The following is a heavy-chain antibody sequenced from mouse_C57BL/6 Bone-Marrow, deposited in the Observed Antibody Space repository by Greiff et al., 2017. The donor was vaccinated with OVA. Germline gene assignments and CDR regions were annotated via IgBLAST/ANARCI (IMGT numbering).Heavy chain of an antibody. V-gene: IGHV5-6*01. J-gene: IGHJ1*03. Sequence: EVQRVESGGDLVKPGGSLKLSCAASGFTFSSYGMSWVRQTPDKRLEWVATISSGGSYTYYPDSVKGRFTISRDNAKNTLYLQMSSLKSEDTAMYDCARPYYYGSSYGYFDVWGTGTTVTVSS. CDR1: GFTFSSYG. CDR2: ISSGGSYT. CDR3: ARPYYYGSSYGYFDV. D-gene: IGHD1-1*01.